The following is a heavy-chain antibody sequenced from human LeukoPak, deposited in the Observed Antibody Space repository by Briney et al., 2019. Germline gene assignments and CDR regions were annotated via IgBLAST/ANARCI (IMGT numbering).Heavy chain of an antibody. V-gene: IGHV3-30*01. Sequence: GGSLRLSCAASGFTFSGFAIHWVRQAPGKGLEWVAVISSDGSNKFYADSVRGRFTISRDNSKNTLNLQMNSLRPEDTAVYYCARDRPVGVPIAISYDLDSWGQGTLVSVSS. CDR1: GFTFSGFA. J-gene: IGHJ4*02. CDR3: ARDRPVGVPIAISYDLDS. D-gene: IGHD2-2*02. CDR2: ISSDGSNK.